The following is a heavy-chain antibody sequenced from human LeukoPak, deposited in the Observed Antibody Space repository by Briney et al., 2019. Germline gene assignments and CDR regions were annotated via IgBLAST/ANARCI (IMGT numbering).Heavy chain of an antibody. J-gene: IGHJ4*02. D-gene: IGHD5-12*01. CDR2: MNPNSGST. CDR1: GYTFTSYD. Sequence: GASVKVSCKASGYTFTSYDINWVRQATGQGLEWMGWMNPNSGSTGYAQKFRGRVTITRNTSISTAYMELSGLRSEDTAVYYCARGRSTGYPYYFEYWGQGTLVTVSS. CDR3: ARGRSTGYPYYFEY. V-gene: IGHV1-8*03.